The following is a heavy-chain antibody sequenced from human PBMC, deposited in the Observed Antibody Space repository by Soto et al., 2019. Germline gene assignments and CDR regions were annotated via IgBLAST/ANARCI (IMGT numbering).Heavy chain of an antibody. V-gene: IGHV1-69*13. Sequence: SVKVSFKASGGTFSSYAISWVRQAPGQGLEWMGGIIPIFGTANYAQKFQGRVTITADESTSTAYMELSSLRSEDTAVYYCARDLDRDTYYDFWSAKNWFDPWGQGTLVTVSS. CDR2: IIPIFGTA. D-gene: IGHD3-3*01. CDR3: ARDLDRDTYYDFWSAKNWFDP. CDR1: GGTFSSYA. J-gene: IGHJ5*02.